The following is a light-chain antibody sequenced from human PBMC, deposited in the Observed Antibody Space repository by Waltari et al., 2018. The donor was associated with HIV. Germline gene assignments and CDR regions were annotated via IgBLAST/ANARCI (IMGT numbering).Light chain of an antibody. CDR2: DDS. J-gene: IGLJ2*01. CDR3: QVWDSSGDHPL. Sequence: SYVLTPPPSVSVAPGKTARSTGGGNNISRKSVLVISDDSDRPSGIPERFSGSNSGNTATLTISRVEAGDEADYYCQVWDSSGDHPLFGGGTKLTVL. V-gene: IGLV3-21*04. CDR1: NISRKS.